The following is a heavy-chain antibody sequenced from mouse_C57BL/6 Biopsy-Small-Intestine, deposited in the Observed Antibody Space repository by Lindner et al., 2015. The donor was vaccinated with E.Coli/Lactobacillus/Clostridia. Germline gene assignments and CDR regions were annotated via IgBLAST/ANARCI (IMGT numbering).Heavy chain of an antibody. Sequence: VQLQESGVELVKPGASVKLSCKASGYTFTEYRIHWVKQTSGQGLEWIGWFYPGSGSLKFNEKFKNKATLTVDKSSNTAFMELHSLTSEDSAVYFCARPARTTAWFAYWGQGTLVTVSA. CDR1: GYTFTEYR. J-gene: IGHJ3*01. CDR2: FYPGSGSL. D-gene: IGHD3-1*01. CDR3: ARPARTTAWFAY. V-gene: IGHV1-62-2*01.